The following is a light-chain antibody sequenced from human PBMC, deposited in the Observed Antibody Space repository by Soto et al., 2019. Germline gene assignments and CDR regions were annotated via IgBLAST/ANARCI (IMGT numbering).Light chain of an antibody. CDR3: QQYYNWPLS. CDR2: GTS. Sequence: EIVMTQSPTTLSVSPWERSTLSCRASQSFSYYVAWYQQKPGQVPRLLLYGTSTRATGIPARFSGSGSGTEFTLTISSLQSEDSALYYCQQYYNWPLSFGGGTKVDIK. J-gene: IGKJ4*01. CDR1: QSFSYY. V-gene: IGKV3-15*01.